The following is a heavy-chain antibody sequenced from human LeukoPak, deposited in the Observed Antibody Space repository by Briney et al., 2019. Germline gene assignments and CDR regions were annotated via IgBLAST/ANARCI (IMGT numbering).Heavy chain of an antibody. J-gene: IGHJ4*02. CDR3: ARDLRAFRDGYKNPNFYLDY. Sequence: ASVKVSCKASGYTFTGYYMHWVRQAPGQGLEWMGWINPSGGSTSYAQKFQGRVTMTRDTSTRTAYMELRSLRSDDTAVYFCARDLRAFRDGYKNPNFYLDYWGQGTLVTVSS. CDR1: GYTFTGYY. V-gene: IGHV1-46*01. CDR2: INPSGGST. D-gene: IGHD5-24*01.